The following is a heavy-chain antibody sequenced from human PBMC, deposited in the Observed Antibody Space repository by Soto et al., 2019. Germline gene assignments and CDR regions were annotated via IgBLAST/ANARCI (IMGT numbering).Heavy chain of an antibody. D-gene: IGHD6-6*01. J-gene: IGHJ6*02. V-gene: IGHV3-23*01. CDR3: AGGPLAARARRQNYYYYYGMDV. CDR2: ISGTGANT. Sequence: GGSLRLSCAASGFTFNNYGMSWVRQAPGKGLEWVSGISGTGANTYYADSVKGRFTISRDNSKNTLYLQMNSLRAEDTAVYYCAGGPLAARARRQNYYYYYGMDVWGQGTTVTVSS. CDR1: GFTFNNYG.